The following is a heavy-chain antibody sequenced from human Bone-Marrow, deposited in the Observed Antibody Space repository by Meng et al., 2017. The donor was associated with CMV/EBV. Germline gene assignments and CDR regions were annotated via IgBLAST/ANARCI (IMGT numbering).Heavy chain of an antibody. J-gene: IGHJ5*02. Sequence: GSLRLSCSVSDGSISSSSYYWGWIRQPPGNGLEWIGSIYYSGSTYYNLSLKSRITISVDTSKNQFSLKLNSVTAADTAVYYCAGHGNYWDANWFDPCGQGTLVTVSS. CDR1: DGSISSSSYY. CDR2: IYYSGST. V-gene: IGHV4-39*01. D-gene: IGHD1-1*01. CDR3: AGHGNYWDANWFDP.